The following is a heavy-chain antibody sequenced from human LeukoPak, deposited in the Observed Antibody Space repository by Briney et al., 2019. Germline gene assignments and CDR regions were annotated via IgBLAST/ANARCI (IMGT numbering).Heavy chain of an antibody. Sequence: SETLSLTCTVSGGFISSYYWSWIRQPPGKGLEWIGYIYYSGSTNYNPSLKSRVTISVDTSKDQFSLKLSSVTAADTAVYYCARQLLWFGELGGMDVWGKGTTVTVSS. CDR1: GGFISSYY. V-gene: IGHV4-59*01. D-gene: IGHD3-10*01. CDR3: ARQLLWFGELGGMDV. CDR2: IYYSGST. J-gene: IGHJ6*04.